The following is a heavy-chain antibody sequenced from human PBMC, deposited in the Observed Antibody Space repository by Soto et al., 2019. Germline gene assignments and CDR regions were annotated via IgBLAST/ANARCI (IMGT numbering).Heavy chain of an antibody. Sequence: GGSLRLSCAASGFTFSSYAMHWVRQAPGKGLEWVAVISYDGSNKYYADSVKGRFTISRDNSKNTLYLQMNSLRAEDTAVYYCAREEGSYDAFDIWGQGTMVTVSS. V-gene: IGHV3-30*04. CDR3: AREEGSYDAFDI. J-gene: IGHJ3*02. CDR1: GFTFSSYA. CDR2: ISYDGSNK.